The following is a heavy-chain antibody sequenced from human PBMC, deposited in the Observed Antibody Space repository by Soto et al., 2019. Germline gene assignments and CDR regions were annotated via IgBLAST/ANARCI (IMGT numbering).Heavy chain of an antibody. J-gene: IGHJ5*02. V-gene: IGHV3-23*01. CDR3: ANDHIAAHRVHWFDP. Sequence: GGSLGLSCAASGFTFSSYAMSWVRQAPGKGLEWVSAISGSGGSTYYADSVKGRFNISRDNSKNTLYLQMNSLRAEDTAVYYCANDHIAAHRVHWFDPWGQGTLGTVSS. CDR1: GFTFSSYA. CDR2: ISGSGGST. D-gene: IGHD6-6*01.